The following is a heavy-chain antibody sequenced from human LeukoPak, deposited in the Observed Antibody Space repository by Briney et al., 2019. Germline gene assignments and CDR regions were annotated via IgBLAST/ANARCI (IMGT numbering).Heavy chain of an antibody. D-gene: IGHD2/OR15-2a*01. V-gene: IGHV3-21*01. CDR1: GFTFSSYS. CDR2: IGSSSSYI. CDR3: ARDRIVQAFDI. J-gene: IGHJ3*02. Sequence: GGSLRLSCAASGFTFSSYSMNWVRQAPGKGLEWVSSIGSSSSYIYYADSVKGRFTISRDNAKNSLYLQMNSLRAEDTAVYYCARDRIVQAFDIWGQGTMVTVSS.